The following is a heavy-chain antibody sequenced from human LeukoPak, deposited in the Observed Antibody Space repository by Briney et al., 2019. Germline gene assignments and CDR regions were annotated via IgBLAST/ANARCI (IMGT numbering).Heavy chain of an antibody. CDR3: ARYGSGSYYSDFDY. CDR1: GYTFTSFY. CDR2: INPSGGST. J-gene: IGHJ4*02. Sequence: ASVKVSCKASGYTFTSFYMHLVRQAPGQGREGMGIINPSGGSTSYAQKFQGRVTMTRDTSTSTVYMELSSLRSEDTAVYYCARYGSGSYYSDFDYWGQGTLDTVSS. V-gene: IGHV1-46*01. D-gene: IGHD3-10*01.